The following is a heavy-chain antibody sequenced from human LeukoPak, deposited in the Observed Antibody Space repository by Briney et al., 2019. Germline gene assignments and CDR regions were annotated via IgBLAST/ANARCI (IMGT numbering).Heavy chain of an antibody. D-gene: IGHD5-12*01. J-gene: IGHJ4*02. CDR1: GFTFRTYE. Sequence: GGSLRLSCVASGFTFRTYEMNWVRQAPGKGLEWVSYISSSGSTMYYADSVKGRFTISRDNAKNSLYLQMNSLRAEDTAIYYCASDWDSGYDTYYFDYWGQGTLVTVSS. CDR2: ISSSGSTM. CDR3: ASDWDSGYDTYYFDY. V-gene: IGHV3-48*03.